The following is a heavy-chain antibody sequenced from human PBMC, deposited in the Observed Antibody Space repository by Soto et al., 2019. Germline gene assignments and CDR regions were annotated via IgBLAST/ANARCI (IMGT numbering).Heavy chain of an antibody. V-gene: IGHV3-33*05. CDR2: ISNDGSKT. CDR3: ARMYYYDSNGAFDI. J-gene: IGHJ3*02. Sequence: GGSLRLSCRTSVFTFSSYGMHWVRQAPGKGPEWVAFISNDGSKTDYADSVKGRFTVSRDNPKNTLFLQMNSLRDEDTAVYYSARMYYYDSNGAFDIWGQGTMVTVPS. D-gene: IGHD3-22*01. CDR1: VFTFSSYG.